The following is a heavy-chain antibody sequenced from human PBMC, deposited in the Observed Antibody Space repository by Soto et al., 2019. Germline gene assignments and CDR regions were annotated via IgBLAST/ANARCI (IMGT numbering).Heavy chain of an antibody. V-gene: IGHV4-34*01. CDR3: ARGYSHLRNWFDP. CDR2: INHSGST. Sequence: PSETLSLTCAVYGGSFSGYYWSWIRQPPGKGLEWIGEINHSGSTNYNPSLKSRVTISVDTSKNQFSLKLSSVTAVDTAVYYCARGYSHLRNWFDPWGQGTLVTVSS. D-gene: IGHD5-18*01. J-gene: IGHJ5*02. CDR1: GGSFSGYY.